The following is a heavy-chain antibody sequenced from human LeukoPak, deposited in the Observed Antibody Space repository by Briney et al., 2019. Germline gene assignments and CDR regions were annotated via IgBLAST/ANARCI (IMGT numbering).Heavy chain of an antibody. CDR2: ISYDGSYK. Sequence: PGRSLRLSCAASGFTFSSYALHWVRQAPGKGLEWVAVISYDGSYKYYADSVKGRFTISRDNSKNTLYLQMNSLRAEDTAVYYCARDSPSYCSSTSCYRDNWFDPWGQGTLVTVSS. CDR1: GFTFSSYA. J-gene: IGHJ5*02. V-gene: IGHV3-30-3*01. D-gene: IGHD2-2*02. CDR3: ARDSPSYCSSTSCYRDNWFDP.